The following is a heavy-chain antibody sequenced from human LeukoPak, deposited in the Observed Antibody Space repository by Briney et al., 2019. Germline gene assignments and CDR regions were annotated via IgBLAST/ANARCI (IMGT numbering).Heavy chain of an antibody. CDR1: GFTFDDYA. Sequence: AGRSLRLSCAASGFTFDDYAMHWVRQAPGKGLEWVSGISWNSGSIGYADSVKGRFTISRDNAKNSLYLQMNSLRAEDTALYYCAKATASSPYSSSPDYWGQGTLVTVSS. CDR3: AKATASSPYSSSPDY. V-gene: IGHV3-9*01. D-gene: IGHD6-6*01. J-gene: IGHJ4*02. CDR2: ISWNSGSI.